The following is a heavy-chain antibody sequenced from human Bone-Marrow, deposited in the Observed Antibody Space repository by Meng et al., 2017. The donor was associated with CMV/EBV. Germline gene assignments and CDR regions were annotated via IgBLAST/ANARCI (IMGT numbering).Heavy chain of an antibody. D-gene: IGHD2-2*01. CDR1: GYTFTGYY. CDR3: ARYCSSTSCYDY. J-gene: IGHJ4*02. V-gene: IGHV1-2*02. CDR2: INPNSGGT. Sequence: ASVKVSCKASGYTFTGYYMHWVRQAPGQGLEWMGWINPNSGGTNYAQKFQGRVTMTRDTSISTAYMELSRLRSDDTAVYYCARYCSSTSCYDYWGQGTLSTVSS.